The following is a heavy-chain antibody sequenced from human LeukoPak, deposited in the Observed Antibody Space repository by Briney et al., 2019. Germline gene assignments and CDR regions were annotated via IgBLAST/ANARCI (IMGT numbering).Heavy chain of an antibody. CDR2: MLGDGEKE. V-gene: IGHV3-30*03. CDR1: GFTFSRLW. D-gene: IGHD1-7*01. Sequence: GGSLRLSCAASGFTFSRLWMSWVRQAPGKGLEWVALMLGDGEKEHYADSVKGRFTISRDNSKNTVYLQMNSLRPEDTALYFCVRDPQDVFQTTYLDYWGQGTLVAVSS. J-gene: IGHJ4*02. CDR3: VRDPQDVFQTTYLDY.